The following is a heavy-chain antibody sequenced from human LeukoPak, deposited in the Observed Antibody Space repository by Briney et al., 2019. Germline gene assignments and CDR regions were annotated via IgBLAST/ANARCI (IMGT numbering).Heavy chain of an antibody. J-gene: IGHJ4*02. V-gene: IGHV1-24*01. CDR1: GYTLTELS. D-gene: IGHD2-2*01. CDR3: AIPIKERVVPAAFDY. Sequence: ASVTVSFKVSGYTLTELSMHWVRQAPGKGLEWMGGFDPEDGETIYAQKFQGRVTMTEDTSTDTAYMELSSLRSEDTAVYYCAIPIKERVVPAAFDYWGQGTLVTVSS. CDR2: FDPEDGET.